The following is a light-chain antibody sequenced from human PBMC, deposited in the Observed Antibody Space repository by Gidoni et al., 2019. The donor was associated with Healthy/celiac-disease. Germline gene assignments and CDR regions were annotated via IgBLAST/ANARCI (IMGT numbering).Light chain of an antibody. Sequence: GSPGQSITISCTGTSSDVGGYNYVSWYQQHPGKAPKLMIYEVSNRPSGVSNRFSGSKSGNTASLTISGLQAEDEADYYCSSYTSSSTLYVVFGGGTKLTVL. CDR2: EVS. CDR1: SSDVGGYNY. V-gene: IGLV2-14*01. J-gene: IGLJ2*01. CDR3: SSYTSSSTLYVV.